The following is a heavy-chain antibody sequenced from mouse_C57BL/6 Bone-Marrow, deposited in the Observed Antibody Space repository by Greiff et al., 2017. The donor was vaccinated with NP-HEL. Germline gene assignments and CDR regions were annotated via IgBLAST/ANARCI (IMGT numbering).Heavy chain of an antibody. D-gene: IGHD1-1*01. Sequence: EVMLVESGGDLVKPGGSLKLSCAASGFTFSSYGMSWVRQTPDKRLEWVATISSGGSYTYYPDSVKGRFTISRDNAKNTLYLQMSSLKSEDTAMYYCARHQITTVVATDWYFDVWGTGTTVTVSS. V-gene: IGHV5-6*01. CDR2: ISSGGSYT. CDR3: ARHQITTVVATDWYFDV. J-gene: IGHJ1*03. CDR1: GFTFSSYG.